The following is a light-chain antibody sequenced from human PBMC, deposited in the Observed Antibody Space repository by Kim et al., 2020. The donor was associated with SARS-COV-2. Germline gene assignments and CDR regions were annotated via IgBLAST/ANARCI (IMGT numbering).Light chain of an antibody. Sequence: VGDRVTFPCRASQGISSWLAWYQQKPGKAPKLLFYAASSLQSVVPSRFSGIGSGTGFTLTISGLHPEDFATYYCRQANSFPLTFGGGTKVDIK. V-gene: IGKV1-12*01. CDR3: RQANSFPLT. J-gene: IGKJ4*01. CDR2: AAS. CDR1: QGISSW.